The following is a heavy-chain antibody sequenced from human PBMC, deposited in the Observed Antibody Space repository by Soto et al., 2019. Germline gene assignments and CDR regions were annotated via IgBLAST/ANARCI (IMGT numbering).Heavy chain of an antibody. J-gene: IGHJ4*02. V-gene: IGHV3-72*01. CDR2: TRNRANRHTT. CDR1: GFTLSDYY. D-gene: IGHD1-1*01. Sequence: EVQLVESGGGLVQPGGSLRLSCAASGFTLSDYYMDWLRQAPGEGLEWVGRTRNRANRHTTEYAASVKGRFTISRDYSSNSLYLQINSLKTEDTAVYYCARGGNTNWRYFDYWGQGTLVTVSS. CDR3: ARGGNTNWRYFDY.